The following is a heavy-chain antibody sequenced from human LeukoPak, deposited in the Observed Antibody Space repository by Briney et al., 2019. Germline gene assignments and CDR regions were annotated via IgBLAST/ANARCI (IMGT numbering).Heavy chain of an antibody. D-gene: IGHD5-18*01. CDR1: GFTFSNYW. CDR3: ARGGSGYSYGKIDS. CDR2: IKQDGSET. V-gene: IGHV3-7*01. J-gene: IGHJ4*02. Sequence: PGGSQRLSCAASGFTFSNYWINWVRQAPGKGLEWVANIKQDGSETYCVDSVKGRFTISRDNAKNSLYLQMNSLRDEDTAVYYCARGGSGYSYGKIDSWGQGILVTVSS.